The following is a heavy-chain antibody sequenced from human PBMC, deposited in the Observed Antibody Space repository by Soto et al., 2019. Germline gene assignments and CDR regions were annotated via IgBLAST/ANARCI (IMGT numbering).Heavy chain of an antibody. Sequence: TLSLTCTVSGGSINTFYWSWVRQPAGKGLEWIGRIFSSGSTSFNPSLESRVAMSVDTSKNHFSLNLSSVTAADMAVYYCAREGSYSAYNFAHGIQLWAFDFWGQGALVTVSS. CDR1: GGSINTFY. V-gene: IGHV4-4*07. D-gene: IGHD5-12*01. CDR2: IFSSGST. J-gene: IGHJ4*02. CDR3: AREGSYSAYNFAHGIQLWAFDF.